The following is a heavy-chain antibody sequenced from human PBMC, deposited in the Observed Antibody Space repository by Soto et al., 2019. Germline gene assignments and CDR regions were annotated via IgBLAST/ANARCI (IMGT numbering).Heavy chain of an antibody. V-gene: IGHV4-34*01. Sequence: PSETLSLTCVVYGGGYYWSWIRQPPGKGLEWIGEINHSGSTNYNPSLKSRVTISKDTSKNELYLKVSSVTASDTAVYYCARGEYSYGYIDYWGQGTLVTVSS. CDR1: GGGYY. J-gene: IGHJ4*02. CDR3: ARGEYSYGYIDY. CDR2: INHSGST. D-gene: IGHD5-18*01.